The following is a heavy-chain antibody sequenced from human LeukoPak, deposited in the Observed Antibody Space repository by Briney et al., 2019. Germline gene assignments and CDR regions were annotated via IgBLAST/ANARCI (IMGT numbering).Heavy chain of an antibody. CDR2: IKQDGSEK. V-gene: IGHV3-7*01. D-gene: IGHD5-18*01. CDR3: ARVPSQLWFWVYFDY. Sequence: GGSLRLSCAASGFTFSSYWMSWVRQAPGKGLEWVANIKQDGSEKYYVDSVKGRFTISRDNAKNSLYLQMNSLRAEDTAVYYCARVPSQLWFWVYFDYWGQGTLVTVSS. J-gene: IGHJ4*02. CDR1: GFTFSSYW.